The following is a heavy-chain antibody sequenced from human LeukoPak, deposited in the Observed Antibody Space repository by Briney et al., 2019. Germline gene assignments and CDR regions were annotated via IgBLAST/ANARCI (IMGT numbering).Heavy chain of an antibody. Sequence: PGGSLRLSCAASGFTFSSYGMHWVRQAPGKGLEWVAFIRYDGSNKYYADFVKGRFTISRDNSKNTLYLQMNSLRAEDTAVYYCAKATRGITIFGVVTDGYYFDYWGQGTLVTVSS. CDR2: IRYDGSNK. CDR1: GFTFSSYG. D-gene: IGHD3-3*01. V-gene: IGHV3-30*02. CDR3: AKATRGITIFGVVTDGYYFDY. J-gene: IGHJ4*02.